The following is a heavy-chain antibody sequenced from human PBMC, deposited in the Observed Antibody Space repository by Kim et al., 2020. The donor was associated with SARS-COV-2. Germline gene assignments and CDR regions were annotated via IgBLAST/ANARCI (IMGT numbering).Heavy chain of an antibody. CDR3: VKGRLWFGEF. D-gene: IGHD3-10*01. Sequence: GGSLRLSCAASGFTFSTYVMIWVRQTPGKGLEWVSAINAGGGVTNYADSVKGRFTVSRDNSKSTLYLQMNSLRAEDTAVYYCVKGRLWFGEFWGQGTLVTVSS. CDR1: GFTFSTYV. CDR2: INAGGGVT. V-gene: IGHV3-23*01. J-gene: IGHJ4*02.